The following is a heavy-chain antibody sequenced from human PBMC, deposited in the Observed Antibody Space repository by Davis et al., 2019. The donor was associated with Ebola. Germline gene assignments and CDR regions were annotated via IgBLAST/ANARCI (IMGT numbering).Heavy chain of an antibody. CDR2: ISSSSSYI. Sequence: PGGSLRLSCAASGFTFSSYSMNWVRQAPGKGLEWVSSISSSSSYIYYADSVKGRFTISRDNAKNSLYLQMNSLRAEDTAVYYCARDLGSSWYAWGGSNWFDPWGQGTLVTVSS. J-gene: IGHJ5*02. CDR1: GFTFSSYS. V-gene: IGHV3-21*01. CDR3: ARDLGSSWYAWGGSNWFDP. D-gene: IGHD6-13*01.